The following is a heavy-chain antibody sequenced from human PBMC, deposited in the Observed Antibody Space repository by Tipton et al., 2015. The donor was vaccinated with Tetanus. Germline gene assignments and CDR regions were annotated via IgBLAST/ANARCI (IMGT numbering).Heavy chain of an antibody. D-gene: IGHD3-3*01. J-gene: IGHJ6*02. V-gene: IGHV3-9*01. CDR1: GFTFDDYG. Sequence: SLRLSCAASGFTFDDYGMHWVRQVPGKGLEWVSGITWNSGSIGYADSVKGRFTISRDNAKNSLYLQMNSLRAEDTALYYCAKGLGFYGIDVWGQGTTVTVSS. CDR3: AKGLGFYGIDV. CDR2: ITWNSGSI.